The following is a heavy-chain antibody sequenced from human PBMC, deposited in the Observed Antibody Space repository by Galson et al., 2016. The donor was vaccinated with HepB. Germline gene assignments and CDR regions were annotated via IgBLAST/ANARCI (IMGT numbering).Heavy chain of an antibody. D-gene: IGHD3-3*01. CDR1: GFTVSDHY. J-gene: IGHJ5*02. CDR2: VYSVDSM. Sequence: SLRLSCAASGFTVSDHYMSWPRQPPGKGLEWISVVYSVDSMYYADPVKGRFTISRDSSKNTVYLQMTSLRSEDTAIYYCATSLGGRRTRGEGDPGGQGTRVTVAS. CDR3: ATSLGGRRTRGEGDP. V-gene: IGHV3-53*01.